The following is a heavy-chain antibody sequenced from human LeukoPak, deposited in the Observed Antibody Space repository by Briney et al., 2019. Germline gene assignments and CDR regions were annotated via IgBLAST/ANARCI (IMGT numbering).Heavy chain of an antibody. J-gene: IGHJ3*01. CDR1: GYTFTSYD. D-gene: IGHD3-22*01. Sequence: AASVKVSCKASGYTFTSYDINWVRQATGQGLEWMGWMNPNSGNTGYAQKFQGRVTMTRNTSISTAYMELSSLRSEDTAVYYCARFLREYYYDSSGLLADWGQGTMVTVSS. CDR3: ARFLREYYYDSSGLLAD. V-gene: IGHV1-8*01. CDR2: MNPNSGNT.